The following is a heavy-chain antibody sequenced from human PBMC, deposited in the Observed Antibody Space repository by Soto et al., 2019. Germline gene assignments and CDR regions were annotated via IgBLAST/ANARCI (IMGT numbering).Heavy chain of an antibody. CDR3: ARVIAAPGGAYCVS. CDR1: GFTFRNYN. J-gene: IGHJ4*02. D-gene: IGHD2-15*01. V-gene: IGHV3-21*06. CDR2: ISTGGAYM. Sequence: EVPLVESGGGLVKAGGSLRLFCTASGFTFRNYNMNWVRQAPGKGLEWVSSISTGGAYMFYPDSVKGRFTISRDHAQNSLFLQIDSPRAEDTAVYYCARVIAAPGGAYCVSCCQGTLVTVSS.